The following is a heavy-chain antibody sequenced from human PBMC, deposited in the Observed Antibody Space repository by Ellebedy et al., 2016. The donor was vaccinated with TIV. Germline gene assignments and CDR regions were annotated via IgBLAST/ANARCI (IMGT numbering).Heavy chain of an antibody. V-gene: IGHV4-30-2*01. J-gene: IGHJ4*02. CDR1: GRSISSGGYS. Sequence: SETLSLTXNVSGRSISSGGYSWTWVRQPPGKGLEWIGQTYHNGVTYYNLSLKSRLSILVDKSKNHFSLSLSSVTAADTAIYYCAKAVGATGLDSWGQGISVTVSS. CDR2: TYHNGVT. D-gene: IGHD1-26*01. CDR3: AKAVGATGLDS.